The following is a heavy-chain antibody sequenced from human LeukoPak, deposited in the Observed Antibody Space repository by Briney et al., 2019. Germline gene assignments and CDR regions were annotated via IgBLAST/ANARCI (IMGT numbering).Heavy chain of an antibody. CDR1: GFTFSSYA. CDR3: AKDRPNYHESNGGYYRRNGDY. J-gene: IGHJ4*02. V-gene: IGHV3-23*01. D-gene: IGHD3-22*01. CDR2: ISGSGGST. Sequence: GGSLRLSCAASGFTFSSYAMSWVRQAPGKGLEWVSAISGSGGSTYYTDPVKGRFTISRDNSKNTLYLQMNSLRAEDTAVYYCAKDRPNYHESNGGYYRRNGDYWGQGALVTVSS.